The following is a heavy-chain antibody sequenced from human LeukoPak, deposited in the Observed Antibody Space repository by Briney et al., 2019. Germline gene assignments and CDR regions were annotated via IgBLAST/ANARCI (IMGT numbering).Heavy chain of an antibody. V-gene: IGHV4-31*03. CDR3: ARVPHNYCDSSGYYEYFQH. Sequence: PSETLSLTCTVSGGSISSGSYYWSWIRQHPGKGLEWIGYIYYSGSTYYNPSLKSRVTISVDTSKNQFSLKLSSVTAADTAVYYCARVPHNYCDSSGYYEYFQHWGQGTLVTVSS. D-gene: IGHD3-22*01. CDR1: GGSISSGSYY. CDR2: IYYSGST. J-gene: IGHJ1*01.